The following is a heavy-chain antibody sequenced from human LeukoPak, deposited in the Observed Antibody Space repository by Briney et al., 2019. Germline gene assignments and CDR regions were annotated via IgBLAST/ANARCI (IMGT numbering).Heavy chain of an antibody. CDR1: RFMFSNYW. V-gene: IGHV3-74*01. CDR3: ARVGSSSRPFDY. Sequence: GGSLRLSCAASRFMFSNYWMHSVRQAPGKGLVWVSRINGDATSTSSVDSVKGRFTISRDNAKNTLYLQMNSLRAEDTAVYYCARVGSSSRPFDYWGQGTLVTVSS. D-gene: IGHD6-13*01. CDR2: INGDATST. J-gene: IGHJ4*02.